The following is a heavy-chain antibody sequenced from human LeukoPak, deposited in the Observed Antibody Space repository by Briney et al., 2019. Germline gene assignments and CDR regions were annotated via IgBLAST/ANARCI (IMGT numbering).Heavy chain of an antibody. Sequence: GGSLRLSCAASGFTFSSYAMSWVRQAPGKGLEWVSTISGSGGSTYYADSVKGRFTISRDNSKNTLYLQMNSLRAEDAAVYYCARDFWSGFYLDYWGQGTLVTVSS. CDR3: ARDFWSGFYLDY. D-gene: IGHD3-3*01. CDR1: GFTFSSYA. CDR2: ISGSGGST. J-gene: IGHJ4*02. V-gene: IGHV3-23*01.